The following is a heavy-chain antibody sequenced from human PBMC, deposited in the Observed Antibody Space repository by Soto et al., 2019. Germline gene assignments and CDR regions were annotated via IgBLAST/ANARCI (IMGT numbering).Heavy chain of an antibody. D-gene: IGHD5-12*01. CDR3: ASTYSGYEAYYYGMDV. J-gene: IGHJ6*02. CDR2: IIPIFGIV. V-gene: IGHV1-69*01. Sequence: QVQLVQSGAEVKKPGSSVKVSCKASGGTFSSYAISWVRQAPGQGLEWMGGIIPIFGIVNYAQKFQGRVTITADESTRTAYMGLSSLRSEDTAVYYCASTYSGYEAYYYGMDVWGQGTTVTVSS. CDR1: GGTFSSYA.